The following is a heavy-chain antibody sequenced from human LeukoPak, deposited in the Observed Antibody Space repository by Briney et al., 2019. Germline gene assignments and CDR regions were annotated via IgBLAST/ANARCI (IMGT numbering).Heavy chain of an antibody. Sequence: GRSLRLSCAASGFTFDDYAMHWVRQAPGEGLEWVSGISWNSGSIGYADSVKGRFTISRDNAKNSLYLQMNSLRAEDTALYYCAKASIKAYYYDSSGYSWGQGTLVTVSS. J-gene: IGHJ4*02. D-gene: IGHD3-22*01. CDR3: AKASIKAYYYDSSGYS. CDR1: GFTFDDYA. V-gene: IGHV3-9*01. CDR2: ISWNSGSI.